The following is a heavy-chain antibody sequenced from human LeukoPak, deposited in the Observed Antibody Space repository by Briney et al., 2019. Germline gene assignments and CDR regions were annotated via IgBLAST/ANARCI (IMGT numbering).Heavy chain of an antibody. CDR1: GFSFSSHV. CDR2: GCGSGGDT. D-gene: IGHD3-22*01. V-gene: IGHV3-23*01. CDR3: AKDQNYESSGYYGGFDY. J-gene: IGHJ4*02. Sequence: QPWGSLRLSCAASGFSFSSHVMHWVRQAPGKGLEWVSGGCGSGGDTYYADSVKGRFTISRDNSKNTLNLQMNGLRAEDTALYYCAKDQNYESSGYYGGFDYWGQGTLVTVPS.